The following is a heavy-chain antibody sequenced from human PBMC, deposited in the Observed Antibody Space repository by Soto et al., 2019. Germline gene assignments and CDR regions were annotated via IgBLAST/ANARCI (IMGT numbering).Heavy chain of an antibody. J-gene: IGHJ4*02. CDR2: IKSKTAGGTV. CDR3: ATAHPRGPDY. Sequence: VGSLRLSCAASGFTFSNAWMNWVRQAPGKGLEWVGLIKSKTAGGTVDYPAPVKGRFIISRDDSRDTLYLQMNSLKTEDTAVYYCATAHPRGPDYWGQGTLVTVSS. CDR1: GFTFSNAW. V-gene: IGHV3-15*01. D-gene: IGHD5-12*01.